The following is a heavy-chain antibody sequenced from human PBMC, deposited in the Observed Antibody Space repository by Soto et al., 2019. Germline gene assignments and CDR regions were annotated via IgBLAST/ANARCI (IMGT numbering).Heavy chain of an antibody. Sequence: GGSLRLSCAASGFTFSSYSMNWVRQAPGKGLEWVSSISSSSSYIYYADSVKGRFTTSRDNAKNSLYLQMNSLRAEDTAVYYCAILMVYAKTFYYYYGMDVWGQGTTVTVSS. V-gene: IGHV3-21*01. J-gene: IGHJ6*02. CDR1: GFTFSSYS. CDR2: ISSSSSYI. CDR3: AILMVYAKTFYYYYGMDV. D-gene: IGHD2-8*01.